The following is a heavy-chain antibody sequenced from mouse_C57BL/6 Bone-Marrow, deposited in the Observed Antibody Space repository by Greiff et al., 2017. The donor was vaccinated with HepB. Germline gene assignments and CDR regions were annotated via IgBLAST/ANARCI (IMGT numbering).Heavy chain of an antibody. CDR1: GYTFTSHW. Sequence: QVQLQQSGPELVKPGASVKISCKAPGYTFTSHWMQWVRQRPGQGLEWIGEIFPGSGSTYYNEKFKGKATLTVDTSSSTAYMQLSSLTSEDSAVYFCARGLLYSEMVGMDYWGQGTSVTVSS. J-gene: IGHJ4*01. CDR3: ARGLLYSEMVGMDY. D-gene: IGHD2-1*01. CDR2: IFPGSGST. V-gene: IGHV1-56*01.